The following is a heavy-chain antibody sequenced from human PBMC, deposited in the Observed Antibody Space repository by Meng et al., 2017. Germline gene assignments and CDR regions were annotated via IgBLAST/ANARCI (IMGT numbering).Heavy chain of an antibody. CDR3: ARKPALAYCGGDCRNYYYGMDV. J-gene: IGHJ6*02. CDR1: GYTFTSYA. V-gene: IGHV7-4-1*02. D-gene: IGHD2-21*02. CDR2: INTNTGNP. Sequence: ASVKVSCKASGYTFTSYAMNWVRQAPGQGLEWMGWINTNTGNPTYAQGFTGRFFFSLDTSVSTAYLQISSLKAEDTAVYYCARKPALAYCGGDCRNYYYGMDVWGQGTTVTVSS.